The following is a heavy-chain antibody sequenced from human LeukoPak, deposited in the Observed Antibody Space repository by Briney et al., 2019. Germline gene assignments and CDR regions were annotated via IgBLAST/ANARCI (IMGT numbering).Heavy chain of an antibody. CDR3: AREGAVAGTTFDY. CDR1: GGSISSYY. V-gene: IGHV4-59*01. Sequence: SETLSLTCTVSGGSISSYYWSCLRQHPGKGREWIGYIYYSGSTNYNPSLKSRVSISVDTSKNQFSLKLSSVTAADTAVYYCAREGAVAGTTFDYWGQGTLVTVSS. D-gene: IGHD6-19*01. J-gene: IGHJ4*02. CDR2: IYYSGST.